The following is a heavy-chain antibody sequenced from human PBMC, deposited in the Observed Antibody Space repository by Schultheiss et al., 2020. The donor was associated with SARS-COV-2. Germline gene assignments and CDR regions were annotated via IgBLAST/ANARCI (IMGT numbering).Heavy chain of an antibody. CDR2: ISYDGSNK. CDR3: ARGPVVVAATPDYYFDY. J-gene: IGHJ4*02. CDR1: GFTFSSYW. Sequence: GGSLRLSCAASGFTFSSYWMSWVRQAPGKGLEWVAVISYDGSNKYYADSVKGRFTISRDNSKNTPYLQMNSLRAEDTAVYYCARGPVVVAATPDYYFDYWGQGTLVTVSS. V-gene: IGHV3-30*03. D-gene: IGHD2-15*01.